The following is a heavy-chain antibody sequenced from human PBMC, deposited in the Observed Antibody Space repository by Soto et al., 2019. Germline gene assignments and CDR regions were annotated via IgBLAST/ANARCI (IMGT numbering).Heavy chain of an antibody. CDR1: GYTFTVYY. D-gene: IGHD3-16*02. V-gene: IGHV1-2*02. CDR2: INPNSGGT. Sequence: ASVKVSCKASGYTFTVYYMHCVLQSPLQWRDWMGWINPNSGGTNYAQKFQGRVTMTRDTSISTAYMELSRLRSDDTAVYYCARAQVDYVWGSYRPKDYYFDYWGQGTLVTVSS. J-gene: IGHJ4*02. CDR3: ARAQVDYVWGSYRPKDYYFDY.